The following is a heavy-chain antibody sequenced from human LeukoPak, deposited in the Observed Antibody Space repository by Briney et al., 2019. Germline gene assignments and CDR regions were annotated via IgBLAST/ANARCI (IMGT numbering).Heavy chain of an antibody. CDR3: AKDVGLRWTFDY. CDR1: GFTFSSYD. Sequence: PGGSLRLSCAASGFTFSSYDMHWVRQAPGKGLEWVAVISYDGSNKYYADSVKGRFTISRDNSKNTLYLQMNSLRAEDTAVYYCAKDVGLRWTFDYWGQGTLVTVSS. J-gene: IGHJ4*02. CDR2: ISYDGSNK. D-gene: IGHD4-23*01. V-gene: IGHV3-30*18.